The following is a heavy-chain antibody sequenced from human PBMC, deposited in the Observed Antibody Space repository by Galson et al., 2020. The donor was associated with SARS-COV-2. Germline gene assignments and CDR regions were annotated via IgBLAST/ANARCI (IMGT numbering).Heavy chain of an antibody. CDR1: GFSFSSYW. V-gene: IGHV3-7*01. Sequence: GGYLRLSCAASGFSFSSYWMSWVRQAPGKGLEWVANIKQDGSEKYYVDSAKGRFTISRDNAKNSLYLQMNSLRAEDTAVYYCARERSSSSRWYFDLWGRGTLVTVTS. J-gene: IGHJ2*01. CDR2: IKQDGSEK. CDR3: ARERSSSSRWYFDL. D-gene: IGHD6-6*01.